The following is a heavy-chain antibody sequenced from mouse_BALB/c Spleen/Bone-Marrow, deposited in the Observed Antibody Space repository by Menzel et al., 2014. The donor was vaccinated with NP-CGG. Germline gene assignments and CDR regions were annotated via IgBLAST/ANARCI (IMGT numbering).Heavy chain of an antibody. Sequence: VQLQQSGAELAKPGASVKMSCKASGYTFTSYWKHWVKQRPGQGLEWIGYINPSTGYTEYNQKFKDKATLTADKSSSTAYMQLSSLASEDSAVYFCARGRFAYWGQGTLVTVSA. J-gene: IGHJ3*01. CDR2: INPSTGYT. CDR3: ARGRFAY. V-gene: IGHV1-7*01. CDR1: GYTFTSYW.